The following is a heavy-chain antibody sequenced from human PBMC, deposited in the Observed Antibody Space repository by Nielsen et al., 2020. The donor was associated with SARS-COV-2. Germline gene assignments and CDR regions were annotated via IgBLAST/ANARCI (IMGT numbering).Heavy chain of an antibody. CDR2: IYHSGST. J-gene: IGHJ6*02. CDR1: GGSFSGYY. V-gene: IGHV4-34*01. Sequence: GSLRLSCAVYGGSFSGYYWSWIRQPPGKGLEWIGEIYHSGSTNYNPSLKSRVTISVDKSKNQFSLKLSSVTAADTAVYYCAREPYYYDSSGPDYYYYGMDVWGQGTTVTVSS. CDR3: AREPYYYDSSGPDYYYYGMDV. D-gene: IGHD3-22*01.